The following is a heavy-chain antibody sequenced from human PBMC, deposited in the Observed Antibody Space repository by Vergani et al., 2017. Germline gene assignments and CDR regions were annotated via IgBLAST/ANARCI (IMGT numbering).Heavy chain of an antibody. CDR1: GFTFSNAW. CDR2: IYYSGST. D-gene: IGHD6-13*01. V-gene: IGHV4-59*06. CDR3: ASRSSSWGYYFDY. J-gene: IGHJ4*02. Sequence: VQLVESGGGLVKPGGSLRLSCAASGFTFSNAWMSWVRQAPGKGLEWVGYIYYSGSTYYNPSLKSRVTISVDTSKNQFSLKLSSVTAADTAVYYCASRSSSWGYYFDYWGQGTLVTVSS.